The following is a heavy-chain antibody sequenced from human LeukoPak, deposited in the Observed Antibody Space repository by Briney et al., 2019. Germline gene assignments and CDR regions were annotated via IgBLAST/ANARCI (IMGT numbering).Heavy chain of an antibody. J-gene: IGHJ4*02. D-gene: IGHD3-10*01. CDR1: GGSFSGYY. CDR2: INHSGST. Sequence: SETLSLTCAVYGGSFSGYYWSWIRQPPGKGLEWIREINHSGSTNYNPSLKSRVTISVDTSKNQFSLKLSSVTAADTAVYYCARVRSLHFTMVRGVIAYYFDYWGQGTLVTVSS. V-gene: IGHV4-34*01. CDR3: ARVRSLHFTMVRGVIAYYFDY.